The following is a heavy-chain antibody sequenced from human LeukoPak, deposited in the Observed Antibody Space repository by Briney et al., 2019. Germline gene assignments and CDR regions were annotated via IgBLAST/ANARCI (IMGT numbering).Heavy chain of an antibody. J-gene: IGHJ4*02. Sequence: GGSLRLSCAASGFTFSSYWMSWVRQAPGKGLEWVSAISDSGDRTYYADSVKGRFTLSRDNSKNTLYLQMNSLRAEDTAVYYCAKDARRSSGWWFFDHWGQGTLVTVSS. V-gene: IGHV3-23*01. CDR3: AKDARRSSGWWFFDH. CDR1: GFTFSSYW. CDR2: ISDSGDRT. D-gene: IGHD6-19*01.